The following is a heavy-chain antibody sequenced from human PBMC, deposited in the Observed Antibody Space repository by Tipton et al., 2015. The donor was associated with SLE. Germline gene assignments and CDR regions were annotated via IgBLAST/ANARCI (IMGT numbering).Heavy chain of an antibody. J-gene: IGHJ1*01. CDR1: GGSISSGSYY. CDR3: ARGCGGDCLTPEYFQH. Sequence: TLSLTCTVSGGSISSGSYYWSWIRQPAGKGLEWIGRIYTSGSTNYNPSLKSRVTISVDTSKNQFSLKLSSVTAADTAVYYCARGCGGDCLTPEYFQHWGQGTLVTVSS. CDR2: IYTSGST. V-gene: IGHV4-61*02. D-gene: IGHD2-21*01.